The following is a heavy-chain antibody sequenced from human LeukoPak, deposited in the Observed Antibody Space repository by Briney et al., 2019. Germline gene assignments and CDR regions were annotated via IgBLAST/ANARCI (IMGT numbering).Heavy chain of an antibody. Sequence: SETLSLTCTVSGGSISSSSYYWGWIRQPPGKGLEWIGSIYHSGSTNYNPSLKSRVTISVDKSKNQFSLKLSSVTAADTAVYYCARAQSLARDIDYWGQGTLVTVSS. CDR1: GGSISSSSYY. CDR2: IYHSGST. J-gene: IGHJ4*02. CDR3: ARAQSLARDIDY. V-gene: IGHV4-39*07.